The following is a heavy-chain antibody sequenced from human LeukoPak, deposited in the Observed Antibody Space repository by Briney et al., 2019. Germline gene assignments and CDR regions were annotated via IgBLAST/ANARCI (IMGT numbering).Heavy chain of an antibody. CDR2: IDWNGGST. CDR3: ARGGYTFGPPDDY. D-gene: IGHD5-18*01. J-gene: IGHJ4*02. Sequence: PGGSLRLSCAASGFTFDDYGMSWVRQTPGKGLEWVSGIDWNGGSTGYADSVKGRFTISRDNAKKSLYLQMNSLRAEDTALYYCARGGYTFGPPDDYWGQGTLVTVSS. V-gene: IGHV3-20*04. CDR1: GFTFDDYG.